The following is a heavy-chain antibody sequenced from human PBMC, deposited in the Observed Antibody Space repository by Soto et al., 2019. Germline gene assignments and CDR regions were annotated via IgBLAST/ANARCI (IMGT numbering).Heavy chain of an antibody. V-gene: IGHV4-59*08. CDR2: IFSSGNT. D-gene: IGHD2-8*02. CDR3: ARHGPGPRGFDV. CDR1: GGPINNNY. Sequence: SETLSLTCTVSGGPINNNYWSWIRQPPGKGLEWIGWIFSSGNTNYNPSLTTRVIMSLHTSKNQFSLNLTSVTAADTAVYYCARHGPGPRGFDVCGQGTMVTV. J-gene: IGHJ3*01.